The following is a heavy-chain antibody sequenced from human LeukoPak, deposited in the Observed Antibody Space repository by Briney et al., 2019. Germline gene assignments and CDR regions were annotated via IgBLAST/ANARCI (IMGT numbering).Heavy chain of an antibody. V-gene: IGHV3-74*01. CDR1: GFTFSSYW. D-gene: IGHD3-22*01. J-gene: IGHJ4*02. Sequence: PGGSLRLSCAASGFTFSSYWMHWVRQAPGKGLVWVSRINSDGSSTSYADSVKGRFTISRDNAKNTLYLQMNSLRAEDTAVYYCAREGETYYYDSSGYSYWGQGTLVTVPS. CDR2: INSDGSST. CDR3: AREGETYYYDSSGYSY.